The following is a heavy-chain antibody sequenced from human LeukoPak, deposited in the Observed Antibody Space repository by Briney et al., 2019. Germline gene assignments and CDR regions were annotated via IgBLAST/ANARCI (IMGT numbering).Heavy chain of an antibody. CDR3: AREIVSSVAGNFDY. CDR2: ISSSASTR. Sequence: PGGSLRLSCAASGFTFSSYEMNWVRQAPGKGLEWVSYISSSASTRTYADSVKGRFTISRDNGKNSLYLEMNSVGAEDTAVYYCAREIVSSVAGNFDYWGQGTLVTVSS. D-gene: IGHD6-19*01. V-gene: IGHV3-48*03. CDR1: GFTFSSYE. J-gene: IGHJ4*02.